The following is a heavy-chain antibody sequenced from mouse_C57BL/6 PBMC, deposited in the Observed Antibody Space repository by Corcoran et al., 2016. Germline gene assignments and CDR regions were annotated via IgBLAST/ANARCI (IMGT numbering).Heavy chain of an antibody. V-gene: IGHV1-26*01. Sequence: EVQLQQSGPELVKPGASVKISCKASGYTFTDYYMNWVKQSHGKSLEWIGDINPNNGGTSYNQTFKGKATLTVYKASSTADMERRSLTSEDSAVYYCCWAMHYWGQGTSVTGSS. CDR3: CWAMHY. J-gene: IGHJ4*01. CDR1: GYTFTDYY. CDR2: INPNNGGT.